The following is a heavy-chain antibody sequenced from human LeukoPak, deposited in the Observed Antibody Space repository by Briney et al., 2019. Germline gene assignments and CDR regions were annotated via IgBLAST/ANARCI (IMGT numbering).Heavy chain of an antibody. CDR3: AKWGPYCVGDYCPALDS. D-gene: IGHD2-21*02. V-gene: IGHV3-7*01. Sequence: PGGSLRLSCVASRFTFSNYWMSGVRQAPGKGLEWVANINQDGSKKRYADSMKGRITISRDNAKESLYLQLNSLRAEDTAVYYCAKWGPYCVGDYCPALDSWGPGTLVTVSS. J-gene: IGHJ4*02. CDR2: INQDGSKK. CDR1: RFTFSNYW.